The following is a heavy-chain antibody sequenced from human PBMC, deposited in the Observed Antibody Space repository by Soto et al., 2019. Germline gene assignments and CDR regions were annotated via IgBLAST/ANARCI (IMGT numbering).Heavy chain of an antibody. CDR3: ARDVGIAVAVHYYYYGMDV. J-gene: IGHJ6*02. D-gene: IGHD6-19*01. CDR1: GYTFTSYG. CDR2: ISAYNGNT. V-gene: IGHV1-18*01. Sequence: QVQLVQSGAEVKKPGASVKVSCKASGYTFTSYGISWVRQAPGQGLEWMGWISAYNGNTNYAQKLQGRVTMTTATSARTGYMELRSLRSDDTAVYYCARDVGIAVAVHYYYYGMDVWGQGTTVTVSS.